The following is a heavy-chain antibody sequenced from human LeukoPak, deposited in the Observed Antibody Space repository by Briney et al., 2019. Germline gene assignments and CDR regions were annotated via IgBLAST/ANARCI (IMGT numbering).Heavy chain of an antibody. CDR2: IYNGGST. Sequence: SETLSLTCTVSGSSISGYYWTWIRQPPGKGLEWIGYIYNGGSTNYNPSLKSRVTISVDTSKNQFSLKLSSVTAADTAVYYCARGRRAAAGFFDYWGQGTLVTVSS. CDR3: ARGRRAAAGFFDY. CDR1: GSSISGYY. J-gene: IGHJ4*02. D-gene: IGHD6-13*01. V-gene: IGHV4-59*12.